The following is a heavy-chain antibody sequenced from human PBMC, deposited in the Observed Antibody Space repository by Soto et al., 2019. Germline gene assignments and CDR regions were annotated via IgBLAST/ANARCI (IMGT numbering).Heavy chain of an antibody. CDR1: GGSFTNYK. Sequence: TLSLTFAVYGGSFTNYKWTWIRQSPGKGLDWIGVVGHTGITKDNPFLNGLVSIALDTSKNKFSLKVQSVTAADTALYYCARGHRVETPGGGKFSFYTQGMDAGDQGTTVTISS. V-gene: IGHV4-34*01. D-gene: IGHD2-21*02. CDR3: ARGHRVETPGGGKFSFYTQGMDA. J-gene: IGHJ6*02. CDR2: VGHTGIT.